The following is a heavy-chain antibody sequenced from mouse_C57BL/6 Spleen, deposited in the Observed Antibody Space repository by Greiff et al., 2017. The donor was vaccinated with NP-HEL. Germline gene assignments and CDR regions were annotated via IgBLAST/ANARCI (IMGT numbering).Heavy chain of an antibody. CDR3: ASTYYYGSSDWYFDV. D-gene: IGHD1-1*01. V-gene: IGHV1-22*01. CDR2: INPNNGGT. Sequence: EVQLQQSGPELVKPGASVKMSCKASGYTFTDYNMHWVKQSHGKSLEWIGYINPNNGGTSYNQKFKGKATLTVNKSSSTAYMELRSLTSEDSAVYYCASTYYYGSSDWYFDVWGTGTTVTVSS. J-gene: IGHJ1*03. CDR1: GYTFTDYN.